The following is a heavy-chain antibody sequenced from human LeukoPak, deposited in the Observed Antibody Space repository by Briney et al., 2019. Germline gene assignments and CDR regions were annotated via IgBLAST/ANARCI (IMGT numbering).Heavy chain of an antibody. Sequence: GGSLRLSCVASGFTFTSHWMHWVRQTPGKGLVWVSRIKADGSITSYADSVKGRFTISRDNAKNTVYLQMSSLRVEGTGVYYCARDAAGLDYWGQGTLVTVSS. CDR2: IKADGSIT. V-gene: IGHV3-74*01. D-gene: IGHD1-14*01. CDR3: ARDAAGLDY. J-gene: IGHJ4*02. CDR1: GFTFTSHW.